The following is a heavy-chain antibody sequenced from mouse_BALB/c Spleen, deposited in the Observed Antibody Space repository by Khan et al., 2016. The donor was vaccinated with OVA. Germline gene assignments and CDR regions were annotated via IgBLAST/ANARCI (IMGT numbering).Heavy chain of an antibody. CDR3: ARRGYDYGGGALFAY. V-gene: IGHV2-2*02. J-gene: IGHJ3*01. CDR2: IWSDGST. Sequence: QIQLVQSGPGLVQPSQSLSITCTVPGFSLNNYSVHWVRQSPGKGLEWLGVIWSDGSTDYNAAFISRLTISKDNSRSKVFFKMNSLQPNDPSIYFCARRGYDYGGGALFAYWGQGTPVTVSA. D-gene: IGHD2-4*01. CDR1: GFSLNNYS.